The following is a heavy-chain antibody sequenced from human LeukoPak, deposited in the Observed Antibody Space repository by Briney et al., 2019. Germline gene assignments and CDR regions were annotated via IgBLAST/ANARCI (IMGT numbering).Heavy chain of an antibody. CDR2: IYYSGST. V-gene: IGHV4-39*07. Sequence: PSETLSLTCTVSGGSISSSSYYWGWIRQPPGKGLEWIGSIYYSGSTYYNPSLKSRVTISVDTSKNQFSLKLSSVTAADTAVYYCAREIYGSGSYSDGYYYYMDVWGKGTTVTISS. D-gene: IGHD3-10*01. CDR3: AREIYGSGSYSDGYYYYMDV. CDR1: GGSISSSSYY. J-gene: IGHJ6*03.